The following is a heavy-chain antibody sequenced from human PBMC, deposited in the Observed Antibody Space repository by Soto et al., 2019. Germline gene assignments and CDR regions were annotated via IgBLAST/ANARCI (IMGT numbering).Heavy chain of an antibody. CDR1: GFSLSTSGVG. Sequence: QITLKESGPTLVKPTQTLTLTCTFSGFSLSTSGVGVGWIRQPPGKALEWLALIYWDDDKRYSPSLESRLTITKDTSKNQVVLTMTTMDPVDTATYYCAHSLASAGLRILDYWGQGTLLTVSS. J-gene: IGHJ4*02. D-gene: IGHD6-13*01. CDR2: IYWDDDK. V-gene: IGHV2-5*02. CDR3: AHSLASAGLRILDY.